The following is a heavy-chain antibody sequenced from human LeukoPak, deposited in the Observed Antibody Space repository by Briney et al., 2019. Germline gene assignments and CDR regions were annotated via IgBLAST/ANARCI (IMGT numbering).Heavy chain of an antibody. V-gene: IGHV1-8*03. J-gene: IGHJ4*02. CDR1: GYTFTSYD. CDR3: ARGQYYYGSGSGDYFDY. D-gene: IGHD3-10*01. CDR2: MNPNSGNT. Sequence: ASVKVSCKASGYTFTSYDINWVRQATGQGLEWMGWMNPNSGNTGYAQKFQGRVTITRNTSISTAYMELSSLRSEDTAVYYCARGQYYYGSGSGDYFDYWGQGTLVTASS.